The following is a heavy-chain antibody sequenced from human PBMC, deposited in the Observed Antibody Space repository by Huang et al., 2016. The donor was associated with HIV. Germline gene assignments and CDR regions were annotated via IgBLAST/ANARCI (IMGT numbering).Heavy chain of an antibody. D-gene: IGHD7-27*01. Sequence: QLQLQGSGPTLVKPSETLSLTCTVSGGSISSDGHYWGWIRQPPGKVLEWIGHIYYSGDTDYDPSPRSGVSISVDTSKNQFSLKLTSVTAADTAIYYCARRGGWGADAFDFWGQGTMVTVSS. V-gene: IGHV4-39*01. J-gene: IGHJ3*01. CDR2: IYYSGDT. CDR1: GGSISSDGHY. CDR3: ARRGGWGADAFDF.